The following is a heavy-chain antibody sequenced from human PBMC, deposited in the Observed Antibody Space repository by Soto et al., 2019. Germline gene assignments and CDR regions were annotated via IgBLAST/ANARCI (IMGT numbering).Heavy chain of an antibody. CDR1: GGSISSGGYY. D-gene: IGHD6-13*01. V-gene: IGHV4-31*03. CDR2: IYYSGST. Sequence: QVQLQESGPGLVKPSQTLSLTCTVSGGSISSGGYYWSWIRQHPGKGLEWIGYIYYSGSTYYNPSLKSRVTISVDTSKTQFPLKLSSVTAADTAVYYCARGGIAAAAPPDYWGQGTLVTVSS. J-gene: IGHJ4*02. CDR3: ARGGIAAAAPPDY.